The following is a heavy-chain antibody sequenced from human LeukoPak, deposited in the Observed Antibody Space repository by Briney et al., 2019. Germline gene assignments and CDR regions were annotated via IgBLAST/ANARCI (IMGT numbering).Heavy chain of an antibody. V-gene: IGHV4-59*01. CDR2: IYYSGST. CDR3: ARLAAAGLLFDY. Sequence: SETLSLTCTVSGGSISSYYWSWIRQPPGKGLEWIGYIYYSGSTNYNPSLKSRVTISVDTSKNQFSLKLSSVTAADTAVYYCARLAAAGLLFDYWGQGTLVTVSS. D-gene: IGHD6-13*01. J-gene: IGHJ4*02. CDR1: GGSISSYY.